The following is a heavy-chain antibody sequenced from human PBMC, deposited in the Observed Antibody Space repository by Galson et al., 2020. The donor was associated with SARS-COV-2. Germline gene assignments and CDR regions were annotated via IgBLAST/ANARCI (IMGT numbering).Heavy chain of an antibody. V-gene: IGHV3-66*01. CDR2: IYSGGRR. Sequence: GGSLRLSCAASGLTVSSNYMSWVRQAPGKGLEWVSVIYSGGRREYADSVKGRCNISRDNAKNTVYLQMNSLRAEDTGVYYCARDRYRDWFDVWGQGTLGTVSS. CDR1: GLTVSSNY. J-gene: IGHJ5*02. D-gene: IGHD1-26*01. CDR3: ARDRYRDWFDV.